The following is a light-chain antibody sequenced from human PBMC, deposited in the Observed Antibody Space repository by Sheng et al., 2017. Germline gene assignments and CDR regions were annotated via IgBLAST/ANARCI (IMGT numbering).Light chain of an antibody. CDR2: DVD. CDR3: CSYAGSYTYV. V-gene: IGLV2-11*01. Sequence: QSALTQPRSVSGSPGQSVTISCTGTSSDVGDYNHVSWYQQHPGKAPKLIIYDVDERPSGVPDRFSGFKSGNTASLTISGLQADDEADFYCCSYAGSYTYVFGTGTRVTVL. CDR1: SSDVGDYNH. J-gene: IGLJ1*01.